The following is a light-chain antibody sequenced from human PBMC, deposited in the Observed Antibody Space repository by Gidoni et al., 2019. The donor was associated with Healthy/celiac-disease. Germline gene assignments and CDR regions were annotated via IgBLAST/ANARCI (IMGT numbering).Light chain of an antibody. J-gene: IGKJ4*01. CDR2: AAS. CDR1: QGISNY. Sequence: DIQMTQSPSSLSASVGDRVTITCRASQGISNYLAWFQQKPGKAPKPLIYAASSLQSGVPSKFSGVGSGTDFTLTISSLQPEDCATYYCQQYNSYPLTFXGXTKVEIK. CDR3: QQYNSYPLT. V-gene: IGKV1-16*02.